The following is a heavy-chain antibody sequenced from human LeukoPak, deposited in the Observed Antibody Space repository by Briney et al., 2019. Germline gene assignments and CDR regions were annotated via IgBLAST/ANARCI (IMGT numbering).Heavy chain of an antibody. CDR1: GFTFSSYS. V-gene: IGHV3-21*01. J-gene: IGHJ4*02. D-gene: IGHD3-10*01. Sequence: GGSLRLSCAASGFTFSSYSMNWVRQAQGKGLEWVSSISSSSSYIYYADSVKGRFTTSRDNAKNSLYLKMNSLRAEDTAVYYCARASRWFGPHYWGQGTLVTVSS. CDR2: ISSSSSYI. CDR3: ARASRWFGPHY.